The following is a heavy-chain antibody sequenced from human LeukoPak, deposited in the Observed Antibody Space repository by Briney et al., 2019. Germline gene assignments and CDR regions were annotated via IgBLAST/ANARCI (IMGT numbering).Heavy chain of an antibody. Sequence: GASVKVSCKASGYSFTSYYMHWVRQAPGQGLEWMGWINTNTGNPTYAQDFTGRFVFSLDTSVSTAYLQISGLKAEDTAVYFCARVRYFDTSGYYYYFDYWGQGTLVTVSS. CDR2: INTNTGNP. V-gene: IGHV7-4-1*02. CDR3: ARVRYFDTSGYYYYFDY. D-gene: IGHD3-22*01. CDR1: GYSFTSYY. J-gene: IGHJ4*02.